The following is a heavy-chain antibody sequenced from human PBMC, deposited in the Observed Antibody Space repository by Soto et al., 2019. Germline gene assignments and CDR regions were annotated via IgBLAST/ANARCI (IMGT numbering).Heavy chain of an antibody. V-gene: IGHV1-18*01. Sequence: QVQLVQSGAEVKTPGASVKVSCKASGYTFTSYGISWVRQAPGQGLEWMGWISVYNGNTNYAQKLQGRVTMTTDTSTSPAYMELRSLRSDDTAVYYCARVGLRYYYDSSAWGWFDPLGQGTLVTVSS. CDR1: GYTFTSYG. D-gene: IGHD3-22*01. J-gene: IGHJ5*02. CDR3: ARVGLRYYYDSSAWGWFDP. CDR2: ISVYNGNT.